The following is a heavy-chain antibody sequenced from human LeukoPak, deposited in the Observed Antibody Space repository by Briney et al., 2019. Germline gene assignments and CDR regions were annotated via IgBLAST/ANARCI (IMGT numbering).Heavy chain of an antibody. J-gene: IGHJ6*02. Sequence: GESLKISCKVSGDRLGSYWIGWVRQMPGKGLEWMGIIYPADSDTRYSPSFQGQVSISADNSISTAYLQWSSLRASDTAMYCCARHLGAVAGPQYLDVWGQGTTVTVSS. V-gene: IGHV5-51*01. CDR2: IYPADSDT. CDR1: GDRLGSYW. D-gene: IGHD6-19*01. CDR3: ARHLGAVAGPQYLDV.